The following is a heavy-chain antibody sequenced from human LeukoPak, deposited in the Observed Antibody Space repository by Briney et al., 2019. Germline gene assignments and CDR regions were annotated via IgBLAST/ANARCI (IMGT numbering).Heavy chain of an antibody. V-gene: IGHV3-72*01. CDR1: RFTFIDHY. CDR2: FRYKANSYTT. J-gene: IGHJ4*02. CDR3: ARRNSVTQGLDN. D-gene: IGHD5/OR15-5a*01. Sequence: GVPLTLSCAVSRFTFIDHYMVWLRQAPGKALVWIVRFRYKANSYTTVYAASVKGRFTVSRDDSKNSLFLQMNSLESEHTAVYYCARRNSVTQGLDNWGQGTLVTVSS.